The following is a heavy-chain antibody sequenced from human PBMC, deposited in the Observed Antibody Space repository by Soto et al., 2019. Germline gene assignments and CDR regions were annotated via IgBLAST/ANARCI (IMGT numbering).Heavy chain of an antibody. V-gene: IGHV1-2*04. Sequence: ASMKVSCKASGYTFTGYYMHWVRQAPGQGLEWMGWINPNSGGTNYAQKFQGWVTMTRDTSISTAYMELSRLRSDDTAVYYCARDSRGMTTVTYYGMDVWGQGTTVTVSS. CDR2: INPNSGGT. CDR1: GYTFTGYY. D-gene: IGHD4-4*01. J-gene: IGHJ6*02. CDR3: ARDSRGMTTVTYYGMDV.